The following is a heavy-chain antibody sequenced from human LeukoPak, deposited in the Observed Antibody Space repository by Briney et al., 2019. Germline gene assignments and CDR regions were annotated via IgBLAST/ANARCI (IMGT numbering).Heavy chain of an antibody. D-gene: IGHD3-16*01. V-gene: IGHV4-4*02. Sequence: PSETLSLTCAVSGGSISSSNWWSWVRQPPGKGLEWIGEIYHSGSTNYNPSLKSRVTISVDTSKNQFSLKLSSVTAADTAVYYWAGALWGKDVFDFGAQGTMAPVSS. CDR2: IYHSGST. CDR3: AGALWGKDVFDF. CDR1: GGSISSSNW. J-gene: IGHJ3*01.